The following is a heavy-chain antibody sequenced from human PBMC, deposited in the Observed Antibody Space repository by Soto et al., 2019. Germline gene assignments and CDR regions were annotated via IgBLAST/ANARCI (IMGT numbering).Heavy chain of an antibody. CDR3: ARVRWWEYYDSRGDLGDFDY. J-gene: IGHJ4*02. V-gene: IGHV1-3*01. CDR1: AYPFTSSA. CDR2: INAGNGNT. Sequence: VKVSCPASAYPFTSSAMHRVRQAPGHRLEWMGWINAGNGNTKYSQKFQGRVTITRDTSASTAYMELSSLRSEDTAVYYCARVRWWEYYDSRGDLGDFDYWGQGTMVTVSS. D-gene: IGHD3-22*01.